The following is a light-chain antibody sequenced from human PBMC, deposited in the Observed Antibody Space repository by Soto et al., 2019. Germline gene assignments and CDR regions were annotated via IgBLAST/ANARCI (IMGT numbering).Light chain of an antibody. J-gene: IGKJ1*01. V-gene: IGKV3-15*01. CDR2: GAS. CDR1: QNVATN. Sequence: IVMTQSPVTLSMSAGDRATLSCRASQNVATNVAWYQQKPGQAPRLLIYGASIRATGVPARFSGSGSGTEFTLTIDSLQSEDVAVFYCHQATSGLRTFGRGTRV. CDR3: HQATSGLRT.